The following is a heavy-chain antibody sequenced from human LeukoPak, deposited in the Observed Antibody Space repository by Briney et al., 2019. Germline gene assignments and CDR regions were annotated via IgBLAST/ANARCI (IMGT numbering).Heavy chain of an antibody. CDR3: AKPHFDY. J-gene: IGHJ4*02. Sequence: SGGSLRLSCAASGFTFSSYSMNWVRQAPGKGLDWLAFIRYDGSNKYYADSVKGRFTISRDNSKNTLYLQMNSLRAEDTAVYYCAKPHFDYWGQGTLVTVSS. V-gene: IGHV3-30*02. CDR1: GFTFSSYS. CDR2: IRYDGSNK.